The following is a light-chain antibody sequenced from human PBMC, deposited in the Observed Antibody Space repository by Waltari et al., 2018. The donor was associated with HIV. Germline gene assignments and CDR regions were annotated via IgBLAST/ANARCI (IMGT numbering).Light chain of an antibody. CDR3: SSYTSSSTE. CDR2: EVR. V-gene: IGLV2-14*01. CDR1: SSDVGGYHS. J-gene: IGLJ3*02. Sequence: QSALTQPASVSGSPGQSITISCTGTSSDVGGYHSVSWYQQHPGKAPKLMIYEVRNRPSGVSNRFSGSKSGNTASPTISGLQAEDEADYYCSSYTSSSTEFGGGTKLTVL.